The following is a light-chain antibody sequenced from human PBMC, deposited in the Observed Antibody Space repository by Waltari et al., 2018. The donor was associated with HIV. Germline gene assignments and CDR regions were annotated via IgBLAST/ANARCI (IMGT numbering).Light chain of an antibody. Sequence: QSALTQPRSVSGSPGQSVTISCTGTSSDVGGYNSVSWYQQHPGKAPNLMIYDVIKRPSGVPDRFSGSKSGTTASLTISGLQAEDEADYYCCSYAGSYTYVFGTGTKVTVL. CDR1: SSDVGGYNS. J-gene: IGLJ1*01. CDR3: CSYAGSYTYV. CDR2: DVI. V-gene: IGLV2-11*01.